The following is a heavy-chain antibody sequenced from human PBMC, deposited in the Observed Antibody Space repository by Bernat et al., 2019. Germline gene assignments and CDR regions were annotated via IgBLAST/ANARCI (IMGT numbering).Heavy chain of an antibody. V-gene: IGHV3-11*06. J-gene: IGHJ4*02. D-gene: IGHD4-4*01. CDR1: GFTFSDYY. Sequence: QVQLVESGGGLVKPGGSLRLSCAASGFTFSDYYMSWIRQAPGKGLEWVSYISSSSSYTNYADSVKGRFTISRDNAKNSLYLQMNSLRAEDTAVYYCARTPSVHDYRLDYWGQGTLVTVSS. CDR2: ISSSSSYT. CDR3: ARTPSVHDYRLDY.